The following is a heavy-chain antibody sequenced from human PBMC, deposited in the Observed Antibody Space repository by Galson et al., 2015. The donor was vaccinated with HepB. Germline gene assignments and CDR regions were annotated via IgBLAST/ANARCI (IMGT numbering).Heavy chain of an antibody. D-gene: IGHD2-15*01. J-gene: IGHJ4*02. CDR2: ICWDGGST. CDR1: GFTFDDYT. CDR3: AKTTDIVVVVAALDY. V-gene: IGHV3-43*01. Sequence: SLRLSCAASGFTFDDYTMHWVRQAPGKGLEWVSLICWDGGSTYYADSVKGRFTISRDNSKNSLYLQMNSLRTEDTALYYCAKTTDIVVVVAALDYWGQGTLVTVSS.